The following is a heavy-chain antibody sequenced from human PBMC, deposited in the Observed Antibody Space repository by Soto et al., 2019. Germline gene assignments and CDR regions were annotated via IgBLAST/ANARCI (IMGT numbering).Heavy chain of an antibody. CDR3: ARDLDGSGSYYTDY. CDR1: GYVFVTYG. V-gene: IGHV1-18*01. CDR2: ISAYNGNT. J-gene: IGHJ4*02. D-gene: IGHD3-10*01. Sequence: ASVKGSCTASGYVFVTYGVNWVRQAPGQGLEWMGWISAYNGNTKYAQNLQGRVTMTTDASTSTAYMEMRSLRSDDTAVYYCARDLDGSGSYYTDYWGPGTLVTVSS.